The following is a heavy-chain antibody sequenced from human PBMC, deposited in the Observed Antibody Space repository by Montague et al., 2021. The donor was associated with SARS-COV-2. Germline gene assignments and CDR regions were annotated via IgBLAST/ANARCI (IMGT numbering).Heavy chain of an antibody. CDR2: INHSGST. CDR1: GGSFSGYY. Sequence: SETLSLTCAVYGGSFSGYYWSWIRQPPGKGLEWIGEINHSGSTNCNPSLKSRVTISVDTSKNQFSLKLSSVTAADTAVYYCAGTYYDFWSGFIHYYYMDVWGKGTTVTVSS. D-gene: IGHD3-3*01. CDR3: AGTYYDFWSGFIHYYYMDV. J-gene: IGHJ6*03. V-gene: IGHV4-34*01.